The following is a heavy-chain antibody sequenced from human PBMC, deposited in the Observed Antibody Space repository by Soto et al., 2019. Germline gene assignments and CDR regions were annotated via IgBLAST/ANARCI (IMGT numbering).Heavy chain of an antibody. J-gene: IGHJ5*01. V-gene: IGHV4-39*01. CDR2: INNSGRT. D-gene: IGHD5-12*01. Sequence: TLSLTCTFSGGSISRSSYYWGWIRQPPGKVLECIVSINNSGRTYYXXXLKSRVTXXVYTSKNHCSXKLTSXTSADTAVYYCARHDSGTDSWGQGTLVTVSS. CDR3: ARHDSGTDS. CDR1: GGSISRSSYY.